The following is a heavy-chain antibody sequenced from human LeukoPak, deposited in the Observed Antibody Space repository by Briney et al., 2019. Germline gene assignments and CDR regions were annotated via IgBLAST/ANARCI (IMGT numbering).Heavy chain of an antibody. D-gene: IGHD1-7*01. Sequence: ASVKVSCKASGYTFTGYHMYWVRQAPGQGLEWMGRINPNSGGTNYAQKFQGRVTMTRDTSISTGYMEPSRLRSDDTAVYYCARAVVITGTGNWFDPWGQGTLVTVSS. J-gene: IGHJ5*02. V-gene: IGHV1-2*06. CDR2: INPNSGGT. CDR1: GYTFTGYH. CDR3: ARAVVITGTGNWFDP.